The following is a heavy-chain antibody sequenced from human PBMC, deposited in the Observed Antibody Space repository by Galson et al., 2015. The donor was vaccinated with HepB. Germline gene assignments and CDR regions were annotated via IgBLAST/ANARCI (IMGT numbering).Heavy chain of an antibody. D-gene: IGHD3-10*01. CDR3: AREGPTMVRGVIPYNWFDP. CDR2: IIPVFGTA. J-gene: IGHJ5*02. CDR1: GGTFSSYA. V-gene: IGHV1-69*13. Sequence: SVKVSCKASGGTFSSYAISWVRQAPGQGLEWMGGIIPVFGTANYAQKFQGRVTITADESTSTAYMELSNLRSEDTAVYYCAREGPTMVRGVIPYNWFDPWGQGTLVTVSS.